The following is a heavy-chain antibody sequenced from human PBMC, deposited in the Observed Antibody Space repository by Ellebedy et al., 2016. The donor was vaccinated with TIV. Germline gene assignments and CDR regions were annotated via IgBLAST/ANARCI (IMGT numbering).Heavy chain of an antibody. V-gene: IGHV1-2*02. Sequence: ASVKVSCKPSGYTFTAFYLHWVRQAPGQGLEWMGWINPDSGSTNFAQKFQGRVTMTRDTSVNTAYMKLSRLEFDDTAVYYCARVRRGSSGMDVWGQGTTVTVS. CDR1: GYTFTAFY. D-gene: IGHD6-19*01. CDR2: INPDSGST. CDR3: ARVRRGSSGMDV. J-gene: IGHJ6*02.